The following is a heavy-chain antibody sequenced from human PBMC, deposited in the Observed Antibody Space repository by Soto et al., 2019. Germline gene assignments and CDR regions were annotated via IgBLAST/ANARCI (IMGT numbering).Heavy chain of an antibody. D-gene: IGHD2-21*01. CDR1: GYTFTSYY. V-gene: IGHV1-46*01. CDR3: ASGIDIGQNYDYSGMDV. CDR2: VNPSSGRT. J-gene: IGHJ6*02. Sequence: QVQLGQSGSEVKKPGASVKVSCTASGYTFTSYYVHWVRQAPGQGLEWMGVVNPSSGRTTYAQKFRGRITMARETSTSTDNVELSSLRSEDTAVYYCASGIDIGQNYDYSGMDVWGQGTTVTVSS.